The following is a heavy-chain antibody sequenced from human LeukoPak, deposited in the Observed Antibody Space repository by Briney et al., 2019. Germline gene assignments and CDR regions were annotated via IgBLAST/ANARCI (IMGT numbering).Heavy chain of an antibody. CDR3: ARQDILTGYHPQEFDY. CDR1: GYSFTSYW. D-gene: IGHD3-9*01. CDR2: IYPGDSDT. Sequence: GESLKISCKGSGYSFTSYWIGWVRQMPGKGLEWMGIIYPGDSDTRYSPSFQGQVTISADKSISTAYLQWSSLKASDTAMYYCARQDILTGYHPQEFDYWGQGTLVTVSS. J-gene: IGHJ4*02. V-gene: IGHV5-51*01.